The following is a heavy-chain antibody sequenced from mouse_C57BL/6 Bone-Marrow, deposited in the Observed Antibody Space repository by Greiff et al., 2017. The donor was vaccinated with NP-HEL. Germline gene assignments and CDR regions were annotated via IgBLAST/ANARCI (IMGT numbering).Heavy chain of an antibody. J-gene: IGHJ1*03. V-gene: IGHV1-26*01. CDR3: ARDGSPYWYFDV. CDR1: GYTFTDYY. D-gene: IGHD1-1*01. Sequence: VQLQQSGPELVKPGASVKISCKASGYTFTDYYMNWVKQSHGKSLEWIGDINPNNGGTSYNQKFKGKATLTVDKSSSTAYMELRSLTSEDSAVYYCARDGSPYWYFDVWGTGTTVTVSS. CDR2: INPNNGGT.